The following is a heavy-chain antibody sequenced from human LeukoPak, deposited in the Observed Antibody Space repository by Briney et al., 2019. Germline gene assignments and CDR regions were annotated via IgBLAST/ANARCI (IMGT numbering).Heavy chain of an antibody. CDR1: GLTFSSFA. Sequence: GRSLRLSCAPAGLTFSSFAMSWVRQAPGEGLEWVSLIRGDGAGRNYADSVKGRFTIFRDNSKNTLYLQMNSLRAEDTAVYYCARTEYGSGSLPLIDYLGQGTLVTVSS. V-gene: IGHV3-23*01. J-gene: IGHJ4*02. CDR2: IRGDGAGR. CDR3: ARTEYGSGSLPLIDY. D-gene: IGHD3-10*01.